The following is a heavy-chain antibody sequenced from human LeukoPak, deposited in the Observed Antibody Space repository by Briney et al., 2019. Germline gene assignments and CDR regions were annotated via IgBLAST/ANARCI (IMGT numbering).Heavy chain of an antibody. D-gene: IGHD6-19*01. CDR2: INPYNGNT. CDR3: ARERSGWFFSN. J-gene: IGHJ4*02. Sequence: EASVKVSCKASVYIFTSYGITWVRQAPGQGLEWMGWINPYNGNTNYAQKLQGRVTMTTDTSTSTAYMDLRSLRSDDTAVYYCARERSGWFFSNWGQGTLVTVSS. CDR1: VYIFTSYG. V-gene: IGHV1-18*01.